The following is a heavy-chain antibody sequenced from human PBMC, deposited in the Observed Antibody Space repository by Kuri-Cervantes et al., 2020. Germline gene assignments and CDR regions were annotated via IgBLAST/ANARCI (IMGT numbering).Heavy chain of an antibody. CDR3: ARAGSDGFGFDY. Sequence: GESLKIPCAASGFTFSSYAMHWVRQAPGKGLEWVAVISYDGSNKYYADSVKGRFTISRDNSKNTLYLQMNSLRAEDTAVYYCARAGSDGFGFDYWGQGTLVTVSS. CDR2: ISYDGSNK. V-gene: IGHV3-30-3*01. D-gene: IGHD3-16*01. CDR1: GFTFSSYA. J-gene: IGHJ4*02.